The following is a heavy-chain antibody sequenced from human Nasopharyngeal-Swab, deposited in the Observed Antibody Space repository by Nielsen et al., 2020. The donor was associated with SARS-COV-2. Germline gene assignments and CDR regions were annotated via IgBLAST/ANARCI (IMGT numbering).Heavy chain of an antibody. D-gene: IGHD3-16*01. V-gene: IGHV3-48*04. Sequence: GESLKISCAASGFTFSSYSMNWVRQAPGKGLEWVSYISSSSSTIYYADSVKGRFTTSRDNAKNSMFLQMNGLRVEDTAIYYCARGPYYWGQGALVTVSS. CDR1: GFTFSSYS. CDR3: ARGPYY. CDR2: ISSSSSTI. J-gene: IGHJ4*02.